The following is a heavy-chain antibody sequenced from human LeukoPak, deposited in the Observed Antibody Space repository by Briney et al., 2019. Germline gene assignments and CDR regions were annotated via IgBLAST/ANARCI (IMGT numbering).Heavy chain of an antibody. Sequence: GDSLKIYCKGSAYSCTRYWIGWLRQMPGKCLEWMGIIYPGDSDTRYSPSFQGQVTISADKSISTAYLQWSSLKASDTAMYYCARPITEYSPFDYWGQGTLVTVSS. CDR2: IYPGDSDT. CDR1: AYSCTRYW. J-gene: IGHJ4*02. V-gene: IGHV5-51*01. CDR3: ARPITEYSPFDY. D-gene: IGHD5-12*01.